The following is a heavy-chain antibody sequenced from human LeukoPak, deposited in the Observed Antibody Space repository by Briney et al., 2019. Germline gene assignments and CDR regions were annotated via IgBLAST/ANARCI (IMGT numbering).Heavy chain of an antibody. Sequence: GGSLRLSCAASGFTFSSYAMSWVRQAPGKGLERVSAISGSGGSTYYADSVKGRFTISRDNSKNTLYLQMNSLRAEDTAVYYCAKDSPRVATDGGYYFDYWGQGTLVTVSS. CDR3: AKDSPRVATDGGYYFDY. J-gene: IGHJ4*02. CDR1: GFTFSSYA. V-gene: IGHV3-23*01. D-gene: IGHD5-12*01. CDR2: ISGSGGST.